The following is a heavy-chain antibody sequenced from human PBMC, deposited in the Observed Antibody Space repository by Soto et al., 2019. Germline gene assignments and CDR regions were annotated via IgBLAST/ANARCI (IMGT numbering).Heavy chain of an antibody. D-gene: IGHD2-2*01. Sequence: GGSLRLSCAASGFTFSSYSMNWVHQAPGKXLEWVSSISSSSSYIYYADSVKGRFTISRDNAKNSLYLQMNSLRAEDTAVYYCARWSSAPVGVGPVANPADCMDVWGQGTTVTVSS. J-gene: IGHJ6*02. V-gene: IGHV3-21*01. CDR3: ARWSSAPVGVGPVANPADCMDV. CDR2: ISSSSSYI. CDR1: GFTFSSYS.